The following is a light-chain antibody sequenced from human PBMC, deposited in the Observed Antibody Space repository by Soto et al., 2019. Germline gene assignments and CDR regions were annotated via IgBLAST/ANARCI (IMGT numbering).Light chain of an antibody. J-gene: IGKJ4*01. V-gene: IGKV3-11*01. CDR3: HQRSYWPLT. CDR2: DAS. Sequence: EIVLTQSPATLSLSPGERATLSCRASQSLSSYLAWYQQKRGQAPRLLIYDASKRATGIPARFSGSGSGTYLTLSISSLEIEDFAVYYCHQRSYWPLTFGVGTKVEIK. CDR1: QSLSSY.